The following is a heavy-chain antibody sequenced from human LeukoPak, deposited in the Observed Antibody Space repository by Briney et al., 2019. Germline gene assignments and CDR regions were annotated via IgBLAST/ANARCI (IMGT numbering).Heavy chain of an antibody. V-gene: IGHV4-34*01. J-gene: IGHJ4*02. D-gene: IGHD3-10*01. Sequence: SETLSLTCAVYGGSFSGYYWSWIRQPPGKGLEWIGEINHSGSTNYNPSLKSRVTISVDTSKNQFSLELSSVTAADTAVYYCARHSGSRSYPLDFWGQGTLVTVSS. CDR2: INHSGST. CDR1: GGSFSGYY. CDR3: ARHSGSRSYPLDF.